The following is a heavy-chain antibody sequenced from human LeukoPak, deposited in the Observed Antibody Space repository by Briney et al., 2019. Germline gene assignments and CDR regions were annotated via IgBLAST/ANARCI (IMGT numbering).Heavy chain of an antibody. J-gene: IGHJ4*02. CDR1: GFTFSNYW. V-gene: IGHV3-7*01. CDR2: IKQDGSET. Sequence: PGGSLRLSCAASGFTFSNYWMSWVRQAPGKGLEWVANIKQDGSETYYVDSVKGRFTISRDNAKNSLFLQMNSLTAEDTAVYYCARQGGTRGPLNYWGQRTLVTVSS. CDR3: ARQGGTRGPLNY. D-gene: IGHD2-8*01.